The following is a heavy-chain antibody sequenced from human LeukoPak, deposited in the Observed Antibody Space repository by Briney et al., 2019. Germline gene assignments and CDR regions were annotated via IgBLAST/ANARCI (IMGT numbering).Heavy chain of an antibody. CDR1: GFTFSNYA. CDR2: ISYDGTYQ. CDR3: ARDQRSYGDYYYHYYMDV. J-gene: IGHJ6*03. D-gene: IGHD4-17*01. V-gene: IGHV3-30*04. Sequence: PGRSLRLSCAASGFTFSNYAMHWVRQAPGKGLEWVAIISYDGTYQYYADSVKGRFTVSRDNSKNKLYLQMNNLRAEDLAVYYCARDQRSYGDYYYHYYMDVWGKGTTVTVSS.